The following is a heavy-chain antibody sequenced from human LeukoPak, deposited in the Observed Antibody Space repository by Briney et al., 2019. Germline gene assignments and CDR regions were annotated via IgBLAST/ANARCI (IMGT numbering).Heavy chain of an antibody. V-gene: IGHV3-7*01. D-gene: IGHD3-3*01. CDR1: GFIFSSYW. CDR3: ARGNGGFGD. J-gene: IGHJ4*02. CDR2: INQDGSEK. Sequence: PGGSLRLSCAASGFIFSSYWMSWVRQAPGKGLEWVANINQDGSEKYYVDSVKGRFTISRDNAKNTLYLQMNSLRAEDTAVYYCARGNGGFGDWGQGTLVTVSS.